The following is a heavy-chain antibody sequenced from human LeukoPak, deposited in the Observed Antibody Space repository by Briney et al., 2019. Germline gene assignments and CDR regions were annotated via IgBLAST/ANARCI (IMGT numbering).Heavy chain of an antibody. Sequence: SETLSLTCTVSGGSISSYHWSWIRQPPGKGLEWIGYIHYSGSTNYNPSLKSRVTISVDTSKNQFSLKLSSVTAADTAVYYCARRQLRWLSGAFDVWGQGTMVTVSS. CDR2: IHYSGST. D-gene: IGHD1-1*01. V-gene: IGHV4-59*01. J-gene: IGHJ3*01. CDR1: GGSISSYH. CDR3: ARRQLRWLSGAFDV.